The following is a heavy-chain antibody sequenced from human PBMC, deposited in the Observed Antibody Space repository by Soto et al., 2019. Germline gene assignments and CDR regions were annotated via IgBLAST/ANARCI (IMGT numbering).Heavy chain of an antibody. CDR1: GGTFSSYA. Sequence: GASVKVSCKASGGTFSSYAISWVRQAPGQGLEWMGGIIPIFGTANYAQKFQGRVTITADESTSTAYMELSSLRSEDTAVYYCAGGDSGYETSDYWGQGTLVTVSS. D-gene: IGHD5-12*01. CDR2: IIPIFGTA. CDR3: AGGDSGYETSDY. J-gene: IGHJ4*02. V-gene: IGHV1-69*13.